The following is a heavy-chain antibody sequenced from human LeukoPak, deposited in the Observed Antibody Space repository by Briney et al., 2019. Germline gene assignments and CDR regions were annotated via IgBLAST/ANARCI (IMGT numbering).Heavy chain of an antibody. CDR1: GFTFSSYA. CDR3: AATVVTGYYYYSYDMDV. D-gene: IGHD4-23*01. J-gene: IGHJ6*02. V-gene: IGHV3-23*01. Sequence: PGESLRLSCAASGFTFSSYAMSWVRQAPGKGLEWVSTISGSGGSTYYADSVKGRFTISRDNSKNTLYLQMNSLRAEDTAVYYCAATVVTGYYYYSYDMDVWGQGTTVTVSS. CDR2: ISGSGGST.